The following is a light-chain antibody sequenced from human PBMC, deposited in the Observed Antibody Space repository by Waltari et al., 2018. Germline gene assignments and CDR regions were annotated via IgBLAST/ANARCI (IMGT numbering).Light chain of an antibody. CDR3: QQYNIWPWT. V-gene: IGKV3-15*01. CDR2: DAS. J-gene: IGKJ1*01. Sequence: EIVMTQSPVTLSVSLGETATLSCRASQSVSSDLAWYQQKPGQAPRLPIYDASTRAAGLAARFSASGSGTEFTLTISSLQSEDSAIYYCQQYNIWPWTFGQGTKVDIK. CDR1: QSVSSD.